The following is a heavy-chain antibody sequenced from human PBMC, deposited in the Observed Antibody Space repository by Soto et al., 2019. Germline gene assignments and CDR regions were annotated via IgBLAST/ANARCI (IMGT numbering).Heavy chain of an antibody. J-gene: IGHJ6*02. CDR1: GFTFGTYT. CDR2: IGTARSYI. D-gene: IGHD2-21*02. Sequence: EVQLVESGGGLVKPGGSLGLSCAASGFTFGTYTMNWVRQAPGTGLEWVSCIGTARSYIYYADSERGRYTISRENARNSLYLQMSSLRAEETAVYYCAGVMCGDCATFYFYSLDVWGQGTTVTVSS. CDR3: AGVMCGDCATFYFYSLDV. V-gene: IGHV3-21*01.